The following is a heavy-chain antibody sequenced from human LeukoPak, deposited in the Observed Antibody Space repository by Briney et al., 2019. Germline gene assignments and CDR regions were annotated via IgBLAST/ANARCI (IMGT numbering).Heavy chain of an antibody. V-gene: IGHV1-2*02. J-gene: IGHJ4*02. Sequence: ASVKVSCKASGYTFTGYYMHWVRQAPGQGLEWMGWINPNSGGTNYAQKFQGRVTMTRDTSISTAYMELSRLRSDDTAVYYCARALVGAQILFFDYWGQGTLVTVSS. CDR2: INPNSGGT. CDR3: ARALVGAQILFFDY. D-gene: IGHD1-26*01. CDR1: GYTFTGYY.